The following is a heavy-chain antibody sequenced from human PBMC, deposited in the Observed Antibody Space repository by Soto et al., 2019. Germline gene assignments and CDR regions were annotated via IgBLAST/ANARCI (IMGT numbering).Heavy chain of an antibody. CDR3: ARSKTLEWLLYSGTFDY. Sequence: GGSLRLSCAASGFTFSSYSMNWVRQAPGKGLEWVSSISSSSSYIYYADSVKGRFTISRDNAKNSLYLQMNSLRAEDTAVYYCARSKTLEWLLYSGTFDYWGQGTLVTVSS. J-gene: IGHJ4*02. D-gene: IGHD3-3*01. V-gene: IGHV3-21*01. CDR1: GFTFSSYS. CDR2: ISSSSSYI.